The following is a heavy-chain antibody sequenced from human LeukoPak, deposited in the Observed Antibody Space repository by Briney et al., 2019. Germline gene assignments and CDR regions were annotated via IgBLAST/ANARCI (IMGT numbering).Heavy chain of an antibody. Sequence: GESLKISCKGSGYSFTSYWIGWVRQMPGKGLEWMGIIYPGDSDTRYSPSFQGQVTISADKSISTAYLQWSSLKASDTAMYYCARIAQYYYDRSHFDYWGQGTLVTVSS. CDR2: IYPGDSDT. V-gene: IGHV5-51*01. J-gene: IGHJ4*02. D-gene: IGHD3-22*01. CDR1: GYSFTSYW. CDR3: ARIAQYYYDRSHFDY.